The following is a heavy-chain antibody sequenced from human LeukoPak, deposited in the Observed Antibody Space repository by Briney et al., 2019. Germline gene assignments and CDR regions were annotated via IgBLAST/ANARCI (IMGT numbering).Heavy chain of an antibody. CDR3: ARDPVRRVNAFDI. CDR2: ISSSSSTI. CDR1: GFTFSSYS. J-gene: IGHJ3*02. Sequence: GGSLRLSCAASGFTFSSYSMNWVRQAPGKVLEWVSYISSSSSTIYYADSVKGRFTISRDNAKNSLYLQMNSLRAEDTAVYYCARDPVRRVNAFDIWGQGTMVTVSS. V-gene: IGHV3-48*01. D-gene: IGHD2-8*01.